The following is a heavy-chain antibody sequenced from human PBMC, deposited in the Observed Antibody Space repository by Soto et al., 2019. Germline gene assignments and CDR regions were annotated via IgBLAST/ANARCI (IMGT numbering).Heavy chain of an antibody. CDR2: INAGNGNT. D-gene: IGHD1-26*01. Sequence: QVQLVQSGAEVKKPGASVKVSCKASGYTFTSYAMHWVRQAPGQRLEWMGWINAGNGNTKYSQKFQGRVTITRDTSASTAYMELSSLRSDDTAVYYCARDLGVGAASDYWGQGTLVNVSS. V-gene: IGHV1-3*01. CDR1: GYTFTSYA. CDR3: ARDLGVGAASDY. J-gene: IGHJ4*02.